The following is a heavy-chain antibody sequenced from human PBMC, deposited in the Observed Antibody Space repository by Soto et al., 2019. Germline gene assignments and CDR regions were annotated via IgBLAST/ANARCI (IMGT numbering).Heavy chain of an antibody. Sequence: EVQLLESGGDLVQPGGSLRLSCVASGFSFKTYGMAWVRQAPGKGLEWVSSVSDDGRSTHYADSVKGRFTVSRDNCKDTLYLQMNSLRVEDTAMYYCTKRVLYSSSARSLDHWGQGTLLTVFS. CDR2: VSDDGRST. D-gene: IGHD3-22*01. CDR1: GFSFKTYG. J-gene: IGHJ4*02. CDR3: TKRVLYSSSARSLDH. V-gene: IGHV3-23*01.